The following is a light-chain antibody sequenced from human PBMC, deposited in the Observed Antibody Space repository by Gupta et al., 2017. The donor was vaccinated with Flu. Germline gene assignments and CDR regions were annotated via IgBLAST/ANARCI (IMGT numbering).Light chain of an antibody. CDR1: QSVSSY. Sequence: ILSTQPPDTSSLSPGGRATLSCRTSQSVSSYLAWYQQKPGQAPRLLIYGASNRATGIPARFSGSGSGTDFSLTISSLEPEDFAVYYCQQCDNWPRTFGQGTKLEIK. CDR3: QQCDNWPRT. J-gene: IGKJ2*01. CDR2: GAS. V-gene: IGKV3-11*01.